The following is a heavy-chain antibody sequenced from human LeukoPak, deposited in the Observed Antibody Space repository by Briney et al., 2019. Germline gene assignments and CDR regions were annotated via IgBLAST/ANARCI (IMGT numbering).Heavy chain of an antibody. V-gene: IGHV3-23*01. Sequence: GGSLRLSCAASGFTFSSYAMTWVGQAPGKGLEWVSSITGGGDTTYYADSVRGRFTISRDNSKNTLSVQMNSLRAEDTAVYYCAKQRSEVVVAATNYWGQGTLVTVSS. J-gene: IGHJ4*02. CDR1: GFTFSSYA. CDR3: AKQRSEVVVAATNY. CDR2: ITGGGDTT. D-gene: IGHD2-15*01.